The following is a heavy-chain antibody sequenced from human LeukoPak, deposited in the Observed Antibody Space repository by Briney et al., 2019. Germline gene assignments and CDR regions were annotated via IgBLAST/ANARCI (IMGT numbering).Heavy chain of an antibody. D-gene: IGHD3-16*01. CDR2: ISSNGGST. V-gene: IGHV3-64D*06. J-gene: IGHJ4*02. CDR1: GFTFSSYA. Sequence: GGSLRLSCSASGFTFSSYAMHWVRQAPGKGLEYVSAISSNGGSTYYADSVKGGFTISRDNSKNTLYLQMSSLRAEDTAVYYCAREPPGGGFDYWGQGTLVTVSS. CDR3: AREPPGGGFDY.